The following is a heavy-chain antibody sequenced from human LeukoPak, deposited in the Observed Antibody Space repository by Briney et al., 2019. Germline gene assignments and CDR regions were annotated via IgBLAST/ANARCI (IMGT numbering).Heavy chain of an antibody. CDR1: GDSISSRSYY. CDR3: ARQGMAAGPNWFDP. J-gene: IGHJ5*02. V-gene: IGHV4-39*01. Sequence: PSETLSLTCTVSGDSISSRSYYWGWIRQPPGKGLEWIGSIYYSGSTYYNPSLKSRVTISVDTSKNQFSLKLSSVTAADTAVYYCARQGMAAGPNWFDPWGQGTLVTVSS. CDR2: IYYSGST. D-gene: IGHD6-13*01.